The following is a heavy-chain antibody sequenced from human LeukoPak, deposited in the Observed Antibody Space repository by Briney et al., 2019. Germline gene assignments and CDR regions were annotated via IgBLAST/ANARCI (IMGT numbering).Heavy chain of an antibody. CDR3: ASQYQLRRDAFDI. CDR2: IKQDGSEK. V-gene: IGHV3-7*01. D-gene: IGHD2-2*01. Sequence: GGXXXLSCAASGFTFSSYWMSWVRQAQGKGLEGVANIKQDGSEKYYVDSVKGRFTISRDKAKNSLYMQMKRLRDEDTAVYYCASQYQLRRDAFDIWGQGTIVTVSS. J-gene: IGHJ3*02. CDR1: GFTFSSYW.